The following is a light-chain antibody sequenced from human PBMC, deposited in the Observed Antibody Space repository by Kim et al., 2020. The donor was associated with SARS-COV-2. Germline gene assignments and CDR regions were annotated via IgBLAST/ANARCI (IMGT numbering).Light chain of an antibody. V-gene: IGLV3-19*01. CDR3: NSRDSSGNHYV. CDR1: SLRRYY. Sequence: ALGQTVRITCQGDSLRRYYASWYRQKPGQAPVVVIYGKNNRPSGIPDRFSGSSSGNTASLTITGAQAEDEADYYCNSRDSSGNHYVFGTGTKVTVL. J-gene: IGLJ1*01. CDR2: GKN.